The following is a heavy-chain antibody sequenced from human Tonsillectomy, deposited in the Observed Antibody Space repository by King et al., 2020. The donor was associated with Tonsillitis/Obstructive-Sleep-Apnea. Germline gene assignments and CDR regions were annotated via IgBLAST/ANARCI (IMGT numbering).Heavy chain of an antibody. J-gene: IGHJ5*02. CDR2: ISSSSRYT. CDR3: AKSPTSPWFDA. V-gene: IGHV3-11*05. Sequence: VQLVESGGGLVNPGGSLRLSCAASGFTFSDYYMSWIRQAPGKGLEWVSHISSSSRYTNYADSVKGRFTVSRDNAKNSLYLQMNSLRADDTAIYYGAKSPTSPWFDAWGQGTLVTVSS. CDR1: GFTFSDYY.